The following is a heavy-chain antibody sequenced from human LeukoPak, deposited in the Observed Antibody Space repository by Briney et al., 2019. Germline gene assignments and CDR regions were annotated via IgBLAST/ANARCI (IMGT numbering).Heavy chain of an antibody. D-gene: IGHD3-22*01. CDR1: GGSISSSSYY. CDR2: IYYSGST. CDR3: ARHRMYYYDSSGRGVADAFDI. Sequence: SETLSLTCTVSGGSISSSSYYWGWIRQPPGKGLEWIGSIYYSGSTYYNPSLKSRVTISVDTSKNQFSLKLSSVTAADTAVYSCARHRMYYYDSSGRGVADAFDIWGKGTMVTVSS. J-gene: IGHJ3*02. V-gene: IGHV4-39*01.